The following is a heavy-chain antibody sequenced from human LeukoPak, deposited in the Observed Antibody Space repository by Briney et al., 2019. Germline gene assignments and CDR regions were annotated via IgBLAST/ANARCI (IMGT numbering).Heavy chain of an antibody. Sequence: PWASVKVSCTASGYTFTSYGISWVRQAPGQGLEWMGWISAYNGNTNYAQKLQGRVTMTTDTSTSTAYMELRSLRSDDTAVYYCARAYCSSTSCYIDPWGQGTLVTVSS. CDR3: ARAYCSSTSCYIDP. D-gene: IGHD2-2*02. CDR1: GYTFTSYG. CDR2: ISAYNGNT. V-gene: IGHV1-18*01. J-gene: IGHJ5*02.